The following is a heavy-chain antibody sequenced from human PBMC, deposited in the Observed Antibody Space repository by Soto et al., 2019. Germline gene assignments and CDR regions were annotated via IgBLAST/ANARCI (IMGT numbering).Heavy chain of an antibody. CDR2: IIPIFGTA. CDR3: ARGRTEDSSSWYHPLWY. D-gene: IGHD6-13*01. J-gene: IGHJ4*02. CDR1: GGTFSSYA. V-gene: IGHV1-69*06. Sequence: GASVKVSCKASGGTFSSYATSWVRQAPGQGLEWMGGIIPIFGTANYAQKFQGRVTITADKSTSTAYMELSSLRSEDTAVYYCARGRTEDSSSWYHPLWYWGQGTLVTVSS.